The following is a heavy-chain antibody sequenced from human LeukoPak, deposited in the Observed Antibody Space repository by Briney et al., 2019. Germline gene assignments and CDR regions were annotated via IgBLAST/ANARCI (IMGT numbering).Heavy chain of an antibody. V-gene: IGHV3-74*01. CDR1: GFTFSTYW. D-gene: IGHD2-21*02. J-gene: IGHJ4*01. CDR3: ARSPNCGGDCF. Sequence: PGGSLRLSCAASGFTFSTYWMHWVRQAPGRGLVWVSRINNDGSVTSYADSVKGRFTISRDNAKNTLFLQMNSLRAEDTAVYYCARSPNCGGDCFWGHGTLVTVSS. CDR2: INNDGSVT.